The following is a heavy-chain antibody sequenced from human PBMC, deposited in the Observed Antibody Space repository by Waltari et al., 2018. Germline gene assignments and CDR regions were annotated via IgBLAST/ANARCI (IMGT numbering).Heavy chain of an antibody. V-gene: IGHV3-23*01. Sequence: EVQLLESGGGLVQPGGSLRLSCAASGFIFSSYAMNWVRQAPGKGLGWVSSSRGGAGSTYYADSVKGRFTISRDNSKNTLYLQMNSLRAEDTAVYFCAKHYTSGSYWGQGTLVTVSS. CDR3: AKHYTSGSY. D-gene: IGHD6-19*01. CDR2: SRGGAGST. CDR1: GFIFSSYA. J-gene: IGHJ4*02.